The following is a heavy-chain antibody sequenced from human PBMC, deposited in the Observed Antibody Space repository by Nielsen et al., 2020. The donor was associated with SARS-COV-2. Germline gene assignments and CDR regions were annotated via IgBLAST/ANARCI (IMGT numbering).Heavy chain of an antibody. D-gene: IGHD6-19*01. J-gene: IGHJ6*02. Sequence: SETLSLTCTVSGGSISSGGYYWSWIRQHPGKGLEWIGYIYYSGSTYYNPSLKSRVTISVDTSKNQFSLKLSSVTAADTAVYYCARKGAAVAGNYYYYYGMDVWGQGTTVTVSS. CDR3: ARKGAAVAGNYYYYYGMDV. CDR1: GGSISSGGYY. CDR2: IYYSGST. V-gene: IGHV4-31*03.